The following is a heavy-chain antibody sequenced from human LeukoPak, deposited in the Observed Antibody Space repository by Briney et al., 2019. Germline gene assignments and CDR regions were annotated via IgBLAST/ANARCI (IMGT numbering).Heavy chain of an antibody. CDR3: ARDLHWLAFDF. CDR1: GFTFSSYW. V-gene: IGHV3-7*03. D-gene: IGHD6-19*01. Sequence: GGSLRLSCAASGFTFSSYWMSWVRQAPGKGLEWVANIKQDGSEKYYVDSVKGRFTISRDNSKNTVYLQMNSLTAEDTATYFCARDLHWLAFDFWGQGSLVTVSS. CDR2: IKQDGSEK. J-gene: IGHJ4*02.